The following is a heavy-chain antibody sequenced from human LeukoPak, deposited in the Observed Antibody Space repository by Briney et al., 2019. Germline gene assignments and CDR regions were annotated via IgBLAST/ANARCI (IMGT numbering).Heavy chain of an antibody. CDR3: ARLDGGSPFDY. CDR2: IIPIFGTA. J-gene: IGHJ4*02. CDR1: GGTFISYA. D-gene: IGHD4-23*01. V-gene: IGHV1-69*01. Sequence: ASVKVSCKASGGTFISYAISWVRQAPGQGLEWMGGIIPIFGTANYAQKFQGRVTITADESTSTAYMELSSLRSEDTAVYYCARLDGGSPFDYWAREPWSPSPQ.